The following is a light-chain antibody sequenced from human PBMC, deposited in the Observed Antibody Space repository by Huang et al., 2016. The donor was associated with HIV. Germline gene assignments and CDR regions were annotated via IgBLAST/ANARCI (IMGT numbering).Light chain of an antibody. V-gene: IGKV3-15*01. CDR2: ASS. CDR1: RSVSTN. Sequence: EIVMTQSPATLSVSPGQRVTLSCRANRSVSTNLALYQQRHSQAPRLLSYASSTRAPCIPARFSGSGSWTDFSLPISSLQSEDFALYYCHQYNNWLLSFGGGTRV. CDR3: HQYNNWLLS. J-gene: IGKJ4*01.